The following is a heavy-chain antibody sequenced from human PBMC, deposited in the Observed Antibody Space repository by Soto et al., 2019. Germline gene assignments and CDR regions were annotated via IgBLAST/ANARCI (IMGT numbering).Heavy chain of an antibody. CDR2: INPNSGGT. D-gene: IGHD6-19*01. J-gene: IGHJ4*02. CDR1: GYTFTGYY. V-gene: IGHV1-2*04. CDR3: ATSRVSIAVAGETEYYFDY. Sequence: QVQLVQSGAEVKKPEASVKVSCKASGYTFTGYYLHWVRQAPGQGLEWMGWINPNSGGTNYAQKFQGWVTMTRDTSISTAYMELSRLRSDDTAVYYCATSRVSIAVAGETEYYFDYWGQGTLVTVSS.